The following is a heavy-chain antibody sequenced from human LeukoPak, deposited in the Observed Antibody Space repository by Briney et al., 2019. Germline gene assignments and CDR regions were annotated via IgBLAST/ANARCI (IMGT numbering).Heavy chain of an antibody. CDR3: ATEGFYF. Sequence: PGRSLRLSCAASGFTFSSYAMTWVRQAPGKGLEWVSTISGSGGTTYYADSVKGRFTISRDNSKSTLYLQLNSLRAEDSALYYCATEGFYFWGPGTQVTVSS. J-gene: IGHJ4*02. CDR2: ISGSGGTT. V-gene: IGHV3-23*01. CDR1: GFTFSSYA.